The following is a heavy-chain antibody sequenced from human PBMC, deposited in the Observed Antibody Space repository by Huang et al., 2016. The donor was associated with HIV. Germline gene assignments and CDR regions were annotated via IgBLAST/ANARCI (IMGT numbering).Heavy chain of an antibody. CDR2: VRFDGSNE. Sequence: QPQLVESGGGVVQRGGSLRLSCAASEFNFHVYGMHWLRQAPGKGLEWVAFVRFDGSNEYYIDSVKGRFTISRDNSKKMLFLEMDNLRPEDTAVYFCARDSHWGIVATTLSYFDYWGQGTLVTVSS. CDR1: EFNFHVYG. CDR3: ARDSHWGIVATTLSYFDY. D-gene: IGHD5-12*01. J-gene: IGHJ4*02. V-gene: IGHV3-30*02.